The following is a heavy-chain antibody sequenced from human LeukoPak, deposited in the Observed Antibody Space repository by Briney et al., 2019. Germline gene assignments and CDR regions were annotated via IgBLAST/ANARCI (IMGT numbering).Heavy chain of an antibody. J-gene: IGHJ3*02. Sequence: GGSLRLSCAASGFTFSSYWMHWVRQAPGKGLVWVSRINSDGSSTSYADSVKGRFTISRDNAKNSLYLQMNSLRAEDTAVYYCARDYTNDAFDIWGQGTMVTVSS. CDR1: GFTFSSYW. V-gene: IGHV3-74*01. D-gene: IGHD4-11*01. CDR2: INSDGSST. CDR3: ARDYTNDAFDI.